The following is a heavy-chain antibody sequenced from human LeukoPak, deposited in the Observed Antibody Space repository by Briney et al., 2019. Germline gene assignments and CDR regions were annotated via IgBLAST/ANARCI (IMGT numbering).Heavy chain of an antibody. V-gene: IGHV3-15*01. CDR1: GITFGDYA. Sequence: NPGGSLRLSCTASGITFGDYAMSWVRQAPGKGLEWVGRIKSKTDGGTTDYAAPVKGRFTISRDDTKNTLYLQMNSLKTEDTAVYYCTTTPGYFDWLLADYWGQGTLVTVSA. J-gene: IGHJ4*02. D-gene: IGHD3-9*01. CDR2: IKSKTDGGTT. CDR3: TTTPGYFDWLLADY.